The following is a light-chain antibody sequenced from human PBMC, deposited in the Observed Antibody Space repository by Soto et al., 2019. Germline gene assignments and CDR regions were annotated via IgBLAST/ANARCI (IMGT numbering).Light chain of an antibody. V-gene: IGLV2-23*02. J-gene: IGLJ2*01. CDR1: TSDVGTYKF. CDR3: CSHAGSHVI. Sequence: SVLTQPASVSGSPGQSITISCTGTTSDVGTYKFVSWYQQHPGIAPKLMIYEVSARPSGVSNRFSGSKSGNTASLTIPGLQDEDEADYYCCSHAGSHVIFGGGTKLTVL. CDR2: EVS.